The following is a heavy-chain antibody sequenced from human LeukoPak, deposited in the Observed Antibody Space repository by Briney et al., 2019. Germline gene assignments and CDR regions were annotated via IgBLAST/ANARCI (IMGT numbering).Heavy chain of an antibody. CDR3: AKCRARCEYDGLDV. Sequence: GASLRLSCAAAGFVLNICAMTWVRQSPGRGLEWVSVISDSGDTMLYADSVKGRFTISRADSTNTLQLQICSLRAADWAVSYRAKCRARCEYDGLDVWGQGTTVTVSS. CDR1: GFVLNICA. J-gene: IGHJ6*02. D-gene: IGHD2-15*01. V-gene: IGHV3-23*01. CDR2: ISDSGDTM.